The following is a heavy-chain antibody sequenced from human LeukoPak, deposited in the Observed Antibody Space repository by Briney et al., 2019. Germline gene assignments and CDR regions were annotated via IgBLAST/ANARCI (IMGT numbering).Heavy chain of an antibody. CDR2: IGYDGSNK. Sequence: GGSLRLSCAASGLTFSSYGMPGVGQAPGKGLEGVAVIGYDGSNKYYADSVKGRFTISRDNSKNTLYLQMNSLRAEDTAVYYCAKDHYYDSSGPDYWGQGTLVTVSS. CDR3: AKDHYYDSSGPDY. V-gene: IGHV3-33*06. D-gene: IGHD3-22*01. J-gene: IGHJ4*02. CDR1: GLTFSSYG.